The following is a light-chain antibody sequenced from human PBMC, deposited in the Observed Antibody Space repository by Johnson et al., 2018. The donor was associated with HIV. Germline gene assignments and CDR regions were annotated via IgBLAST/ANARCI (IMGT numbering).Light chain of an antibody. CDR3: GTWDSSLIAHNYV. CDR2: DNN. CDR1: SSNIGNNY. J-gene: IGLJ1*01. Sequence: QLVLTQPPSVSAAPGQKVTISCSGSSSNIGNNYVSWYQQLPGTAPKLLIYDNNKRPSGIPDRFSGSKSGTSATLGITGLQTGDEADYYCGTWDSSLIAHNYVFGTGTKVPVL. V-gene: IGLV1-51*01.